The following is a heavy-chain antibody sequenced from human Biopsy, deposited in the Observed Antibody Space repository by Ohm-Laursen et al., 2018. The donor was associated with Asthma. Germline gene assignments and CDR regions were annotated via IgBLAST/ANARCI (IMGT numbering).Heavy chain of an antibody. Sequence: SLRLSCSASGFTFSNYGMHWVRQAPGKGLEWVAVISFDGSNKDFADSVKGRFTISKGNSKNTMYLEMNSLRAEDTAVYYCPKGVFPGWEVRRGPDYWGQGTLVTVSA. D-gene: IGHD1-26*01. CDR2: ISFDGSNK. J-gene: IGHJ4*02. CDR3: PKGVFPGWEVRRGPDY. V-gene: IGHV3-30*18. CDR1: GFTFSNYG.